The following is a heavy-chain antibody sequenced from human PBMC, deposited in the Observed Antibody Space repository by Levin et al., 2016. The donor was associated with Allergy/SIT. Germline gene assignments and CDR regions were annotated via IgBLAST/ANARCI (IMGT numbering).Heavy chain of an antibody. CDR2: IDQDGSEK. V-gene: IGHV3-7*04. D-gene: IGHD4-23*01. CDR1: GFTVSSNF. CDR3: AREVYGGPSDN. J-gene: IGHJ4*02. Sequence: GESLKISCAVSGFTVSSNFLNWVRQAPGKGLEWVANIDQDGSEKHYADSVKGRFAISRDNTKNSLYLQMNSLRAEDTAVYYCAREVYGGPSDNWGQGTLVTVSS.